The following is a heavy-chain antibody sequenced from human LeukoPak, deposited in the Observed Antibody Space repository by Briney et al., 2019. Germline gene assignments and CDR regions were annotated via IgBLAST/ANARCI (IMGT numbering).Heavy chain of an antibody. CDR3: AKRSGGPSPFDY. CDR1: GYTFTSHY. V-gene: IGHV1-46*01. J-gene: IGHJ4*02. Sequence: ASVKVSCKASGYTFTSHYMHWVRQAPGQGLEWMGIINPSGGSTSYAQKLQGRVTMTRDMSTSTVYMELSSLRSEDTAVYYCAKRSGGPSPFDYWGQGALVTVSS. CDR2: INPSGGST. D-gene: IGHD3-3*01.